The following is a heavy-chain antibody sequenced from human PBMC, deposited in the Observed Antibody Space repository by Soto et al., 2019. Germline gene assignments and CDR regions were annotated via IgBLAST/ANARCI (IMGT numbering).Heavy chain of an antibody. CDR3: ARVSPNNIVVVPAARGGYFDY. CDR1: GGSISSYY. V-gene: IGHV4-59*01. J-gene: IGHJ4*02. D-gene: IGHD2-2*01. Sequence: SETLSLTCTVSGGSISSYYWSWIRQPPGKGLEWIGYIYYSGSTNYNPSLKSRVTISVDTSKNQFSLKLSSVTAADTAVYYCARVSPNNIVVVPAARGGYFDYWGQGTLVTVSS. CDR2: IYYSGST.